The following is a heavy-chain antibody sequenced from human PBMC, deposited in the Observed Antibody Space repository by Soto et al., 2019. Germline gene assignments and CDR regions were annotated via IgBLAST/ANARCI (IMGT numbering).Heavy chain of an antibody. CDR2: IYYSGST. Sequence: PSETLSLTCTVSGGSISTYYWNWIRQPPGKGLEWIGFIYYSGSTNYNTSLKSRVTMSVDTSKNQFSLKLSSVTAADTAVYYCERESTVVTIRTFDIWGQGTMVTVSS. D-gene: IGHD2-21*02. J-gene: IGHJ3*02. CDR1: GGSISTYY. V-gene: IGHV4-59*12. CDR3: ERESTVVTIRTFDI.